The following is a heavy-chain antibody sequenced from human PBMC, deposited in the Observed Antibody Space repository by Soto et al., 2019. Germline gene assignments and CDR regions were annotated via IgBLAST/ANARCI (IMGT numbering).Heavy chain of an antibody. CDR2: IYYSGST. Sequence: QLQLQESGPGLVKPSETLSLTCTVSGGSISSSSYYWGWIRQPPGKGLEWIGSIYYSGSTYYNPSLKSRVTISVDTSKTQFSLKLSSVTAADTAVYYCASLPYCSSTSCYASAYYFDYWGQGTLVTVSS. V-gene: IGHV4-39*01. J-gene: IGHJ4*02. D-gene: IGHD2-2*01. CDR1: GGSISSSSYY. CDR3: ASLPYCSSTSCYASAYYFDY.